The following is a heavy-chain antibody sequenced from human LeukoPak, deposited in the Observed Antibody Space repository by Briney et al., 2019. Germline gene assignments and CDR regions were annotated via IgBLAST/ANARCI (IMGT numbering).Heavy chain of an antibody. CDR2: IIPIFGTA. J-gene: IGHJ6*03. CDR1: GGTFSSYA. CDR3: ARQLKGSGWSAHYYMDV. D-gene: IGHD6-13*01. Sequence: SVKVSCKASGGTFSSYAISWVRQAPGQGLEWMGGIIPIFGTANYAQKFQGRVTITTDESTSTAYMELSSLRSEDTAVYYCARQLKGSGWSAHYYMDVWGKGTTVTVSS. V-gene: IGHV1-69*05.